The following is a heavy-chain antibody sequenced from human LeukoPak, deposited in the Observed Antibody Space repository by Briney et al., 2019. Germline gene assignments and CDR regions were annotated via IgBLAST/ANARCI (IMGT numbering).Heavy chain of an antibody. J-gene: IGHJ4*02. CDR2: IIPIFGTA. CDR3: ARDLGYYGSGSYYNYFDY. CDR1: GGTFSSYA. V-gene: IGHV1-69*05. D-gene: IGHD3-10*01. Sequence: SVKVSCKASGGTFSSYAISWVRQAPGQGLEWMGGIIPIFGTANYAQKFQGRVAITTDESTSTAYMELSSLRSEDTAVYYCARDLGYYGSGSYYNYFDYWGQGTLVTVSS.